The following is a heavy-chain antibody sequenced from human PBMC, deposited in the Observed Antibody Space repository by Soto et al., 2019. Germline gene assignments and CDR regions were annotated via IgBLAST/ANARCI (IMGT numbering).Heavy chain of an antibody. J-gene: IGHJ5*02. CDR3: PARVGP. CDR2: IYYSGST. CDR1: GGSISSGGYY. V-gene: IGHV4-31*03. Sequence: QVQLQESGPGLVKPSQTLSLTCTVSGGSISSGGYYWNWIRQHPGKGLEWIGYIYYSGSTYYKPSLNSRVSISVATAKNHLYLKLTIVTAAVTAGYYCPARVGPWGRGTLVTVYS. D-gene: IGHD1-26*01.